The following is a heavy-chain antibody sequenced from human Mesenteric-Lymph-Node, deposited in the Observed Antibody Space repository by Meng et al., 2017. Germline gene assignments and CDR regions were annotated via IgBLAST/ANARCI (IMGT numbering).Heavy chain of an antibody. CDR2: IIHGGSP. D-gene: IGHD2-8*02. J-gene: IGHJ4*02. CDR3: ARRPTGIDY. CDR1: GGSLSGAY. Sequence: QVNTTQGGRGLLKPSEPLSLTRAVTGGSLSGAYWNWIRQPPGKGLEWIGEIIHGGSPSYNPSLKSRVTISIDTSKNQLSLMLSSVTAADTAVYYCARRPTGIDYWGQGTLVTVSS. V-gene: IGHV4-34*12.